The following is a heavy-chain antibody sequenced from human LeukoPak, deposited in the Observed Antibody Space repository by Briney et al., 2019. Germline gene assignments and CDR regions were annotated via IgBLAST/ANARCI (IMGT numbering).Heavy chain of an antibody. Sequence: GGSLRLSCAASGFTFSTYWMHWVRQAPGKGPGWVSRINSDGSSTADADSVKGRFIISRDNAKNSLYLQMNSLRAEDTAVYSCARVRIGGEWWTFDYWGQGSLVTVSS. V-gene: IGHV3-74*01. CDR1: GFTFSTYW. J-gene: IGHJ4*02. D-gene: IGHD2-15*01. CDR3: ARVRIGGEWWTFDY. CDR2: INSDGSST.